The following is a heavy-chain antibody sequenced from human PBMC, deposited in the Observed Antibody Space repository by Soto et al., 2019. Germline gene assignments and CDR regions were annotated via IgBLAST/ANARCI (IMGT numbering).Heavy chain of an antibody. V-gene: IGHV3-15*07. CDR2: IKSKTDGGTT. CDR3: TTYYDFWSGYQNLYYYYGMDV. CDR1: GFTFSNAW. J-gene: IGHJ6*04. D-gene: IGHD3-3*01. Sequence: EVQLVESGGGLVKPGGSLRLSCAASGFTFSNAWMNWVRQAPGKGLEWVGRIKSKTDGGTTDYAAPVKGRFTISRDDSKNTLYLQMNSLKTEDTAVYYCTTYYDFWSGYQNLYYYYGMDVWGKGTTVTVSS.